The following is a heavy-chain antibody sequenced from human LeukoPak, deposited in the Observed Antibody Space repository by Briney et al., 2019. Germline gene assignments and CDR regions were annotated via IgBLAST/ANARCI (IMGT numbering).Heavy chain of an antibody. D-gene: IGHD3-22*01. CDR1: GGSFSGYY. CDR3: ARSYYRSYDY. CDR2: INHSGST. Sequence: SETLSLTCAVYGGSFSGYYWNWIRQPPGKGLEWIGEINHSGSTNYNPSLKSRVTISVDTSKNQFSLKLSSVTAADTAVYYCARSYYRSYDYWGQGTLVTVSS. J-gene: IGHJ4*02. V-gene: IGHV4-34*01.